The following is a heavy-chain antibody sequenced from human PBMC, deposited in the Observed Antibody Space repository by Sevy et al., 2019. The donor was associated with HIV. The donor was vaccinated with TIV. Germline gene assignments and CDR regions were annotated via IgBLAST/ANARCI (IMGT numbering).Heavy chain of an antibody. CDR2: IGTLKDT. J-gene: IGHJ3*02. V-gene: IGHV3-13*01. CDR3: ARACAAAGGKSGPIDAFDI. D-gene: IGHD6-13*01. Sequence: GGSLRLSCVASGFTFSTYDMHWVRHVKGKGLEWVSGIGTLKDTYYQDSVKGRFIISRDDVKNSLYLQMNSLRAEDTAVYYCARACAAAGGKSGPIDAFDIWGQGTLVTVSS. CDR1: GFTFSTYD.